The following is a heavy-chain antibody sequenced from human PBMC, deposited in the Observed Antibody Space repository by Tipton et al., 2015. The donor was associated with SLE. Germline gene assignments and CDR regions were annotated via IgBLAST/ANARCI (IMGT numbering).Heavy chain of an antibody. D-gene: IGHD6-19*01. J-gene: IGHJ1*01. CDR2: IYYSGST. CDR1: GGSISSHY. CDR3: ASLLSSGWYGEYFQH. Sequence: TLSLACTVSGGSISSHYWSWIRQPPGKGLEWIGYIYYSGSTYYNPSLKSRVTISVDTSKNQFSLKLSSVTAADTAVYYCASLLSSGWYGEYFQHWGQGTLVTVSS. V-gene: IGHV4-59*04.